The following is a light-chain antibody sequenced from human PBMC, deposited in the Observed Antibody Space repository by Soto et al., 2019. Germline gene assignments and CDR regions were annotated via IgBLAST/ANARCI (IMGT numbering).Light chain of an antibody. V-gene: IGKV1-13*02. CDR1: QDIRNY. CDR3: QQYDSYSWT. J-gene: IGKJ1*01. CDR2: DAS. Sequence: AIQLTQSPSSLSASVGDRVTVTCRASQDIRNYLAWYQQKPGKAPKLLIYDASTLESGVPSRFSGSRSGTEFTLTISSLQPDDFATYYCQQYDSYSWTFGQGTKVDIK.